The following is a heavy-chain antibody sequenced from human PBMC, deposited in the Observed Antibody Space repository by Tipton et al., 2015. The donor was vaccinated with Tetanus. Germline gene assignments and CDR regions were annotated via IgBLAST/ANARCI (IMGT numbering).Heavy chain of an antibody. V-gene: IGHV4-39*01. CDR2: IYYSGST. Sequence: TLSLTCTVSGGSISSSSYYWGWIRQPPGKGLEWIGSIYYSGSTYYNPSLKSRVTISVDTSGHQFSLKLSSATAADTAVYYCARHSPSTRLSSPTPAEYFQHWGQGTLVTVSS. CDR3: ARHSPSTRLSSPTPAEYFQH. CDR1: GGSISSSSYY. D-gene: IGHD1-26*01. J-gene: IGHJ1*01.